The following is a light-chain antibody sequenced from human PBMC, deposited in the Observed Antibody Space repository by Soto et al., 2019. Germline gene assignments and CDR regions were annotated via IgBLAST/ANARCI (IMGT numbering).Light chain of an antibody. CDR1: QSVSSNY. Sequence: EIVLKQSPGTLSLSPGERATLSCRASQSVSSNYLAWYQQKPGQAPRLLIYGASTRATGIPARFSGSGSGTDFTLTISRMQPEDLAVYHCKQSGNSPWTVGKGTLGEIK. J-gene: IGKJ1*01. CDR2: GAS. V-gene: IGKV3-20*01. CDR3: KQSGNSPWT.